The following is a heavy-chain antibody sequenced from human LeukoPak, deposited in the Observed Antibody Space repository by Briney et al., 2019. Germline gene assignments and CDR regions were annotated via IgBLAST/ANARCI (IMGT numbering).Heavy chain of an antibody. CDR1: GGSISSSSYY. CDR2: IYYSGST. Sequence: SETLSLACTVSGGSISSSSYYWGWIRQPPGKGLEWTGSIYYSGSTYYNPSLKSRVTISVDTSKNQFSLKLSSVTAADTAVYYCARHGGYYCSSTSCFSQRVGAFDIWGQGTMVTVSS. CDR3: ARHGGYYCSSTSCFSQRVGAFDI. J-gene: IGHJ3*02. D-gene: IGHD2-2*01. V-gene: IGHV4-39*01.